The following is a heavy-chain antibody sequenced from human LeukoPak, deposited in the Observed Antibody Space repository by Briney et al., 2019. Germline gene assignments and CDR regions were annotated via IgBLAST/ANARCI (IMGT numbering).Heavy chain of an antibody. CDR1: GFTVSTTY. J-gene: IGHJ6*03. D-gene: IGHD6-13*01. Sequence: GGSLRLSCAASGFTVSTTYMSWVRQAPGKGLECVSVIYSDDSTYYADSVKGRFTISRDNSKNTVYVQMNTLRGEDTAVYYCARVVAASPCYYMDVWGKGTTVTVSS. CDR2: IYSDDST. V-gene: IGHV3-53*01. CDR3: ARVVAASPCYYMDV.